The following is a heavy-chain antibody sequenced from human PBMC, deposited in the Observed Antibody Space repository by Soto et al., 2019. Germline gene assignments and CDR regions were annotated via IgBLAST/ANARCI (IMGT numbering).Heavy chain of an antibody. Sequence: GGSLRLSCAASGFIFNNTGMNWVRQAPGKGLEGVGRIKTKTDGGTTDYAAPVKGRFTISRDDLKNTVYLQMNSLKTEDTAVYYCARERNGYNSIFDYWGQGT. V-gene: IGHV3-15*07. D-gene: IGHD5-12*01. CDR3: ARERNGYNSIFDY. CDR1: GFIFNNTG. J-gene: IGHJ4*02. CDR2: IKTKTDGGTT.